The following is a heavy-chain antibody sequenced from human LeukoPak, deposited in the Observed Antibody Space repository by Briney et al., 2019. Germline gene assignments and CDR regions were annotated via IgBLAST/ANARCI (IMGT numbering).Heavy chain of an antibody. Sequence: SETLSLTCTVSGGSISSSSYYWGWIRQPPGKGLEWIGSIYYSGSTYYNPSLKSRVTISVDTSKNQFSLKLSSVTAADPAVYYCARGSRITGTEYYYYYYMDVWGKGTTVTVSS. CDR2: IYYSGST. CDR3: ARGSRITGTEYYYYYYMDV. CDR1: GGSISSSSYY. D-gene: IGHD1-20*01. V-gene: IGHV4-39*07. J-gene: IGHJ6*03.